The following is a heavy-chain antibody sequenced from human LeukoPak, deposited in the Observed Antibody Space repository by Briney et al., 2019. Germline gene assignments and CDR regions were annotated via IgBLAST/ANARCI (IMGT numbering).Heavy chain of an antibody. CDR3: ARSDYYDSSGYYYPFDY. V-gene: IGHV1-2*02. Sequence: ASVKVSCKASGYTFTGYYMHWVRQAPGQGLEWMGWINPNSGGTNYAQKFQGRVTMTRDTSISTAYMELSRLRSDDTAVYYCARSDYYDSSGYYYPFDYWGQGTLVTVSS. CDR1: GYTFTGYY. CDR2: INPNSGGT. J-gene: IGHJ4*02. D-gene: IGHD3-22*01.